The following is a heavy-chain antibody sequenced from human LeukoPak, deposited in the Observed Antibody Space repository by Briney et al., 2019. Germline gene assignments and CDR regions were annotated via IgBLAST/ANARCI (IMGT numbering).Heavy chain of an antibody. CDR2: IYYSGST. V-gene: IGHV4-59*01. CDR3: ARYCGGDCYHFDY. D-gene: IGHD2-21*02. Sequence: PSETLSLTCTVSGGSITSFYWTWIRQPAGKGLEWIGYIYYSGSTNYNPSLKSRVTISVDTSKNQFSLKLSSVTAADTAVYYCARYCGGDCYHFDYWGQGTLVTVSS. CDR1: GGSITSFY. J-gene: IGHJ4*02.